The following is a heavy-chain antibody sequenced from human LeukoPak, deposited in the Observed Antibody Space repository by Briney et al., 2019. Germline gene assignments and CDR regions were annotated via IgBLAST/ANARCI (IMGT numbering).Heavy chain of an antibody. D-gene: IGHD1-20*01. V-gene: IGHV3-23*01. CDR2: ISGSGGSR. CDR3: AARMGNNWNTLDY. CDR1: GFTFDDYA. Sequence: PGGSLRLSCAASGFTFDDYAMHWVRQAPGKGLEWVSLISGSGGSRYYADSVKGRFTISRDNSKNTLYLQMSSLRAEDTAVYYCAARMGNNWNTLDYWGQGTLVTVSS. J-gene: IGHJ4*02.